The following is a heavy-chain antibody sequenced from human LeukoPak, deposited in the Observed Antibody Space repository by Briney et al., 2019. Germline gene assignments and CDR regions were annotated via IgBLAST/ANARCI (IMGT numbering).Heavy chain of an antibody. V-gene: IGHV3-11*04. CDR3: ARDAHYDDYGDLLDY. Sequence: GGSLRLSCAASGFTFSSYWMHWIRQAPGKGLEWVSYISSSGRTIYYADSVKGRFTISRDNAKNSLYLQMNSLRAEDTAVYYCARDAHYDDYGDLLDYWGQGTLVTVSS. J-gene: IGHJ4*02. CDR2: ISSSGRTI. CDR1: GFTFSSYW. D-gene: IGHD4-17*01.